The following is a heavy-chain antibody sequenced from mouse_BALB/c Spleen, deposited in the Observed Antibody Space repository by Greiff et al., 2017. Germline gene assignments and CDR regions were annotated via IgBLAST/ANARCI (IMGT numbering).Heavy chain of an antibody. V-gene: IGHV14-1*02. D-gene: IGHD1-2*01. CDR2: IDPENGNT. CDR3: AKDTTAAWFAY. CDR1: GFNIKDYY. J-gene: IGHJ3*01. Sequence: EVKLMESGAELVRPGALVKLSCKASGFNIKDYYMPWVKQRPEQGLEWIGWIDPENGNTIYDPKFQGKASITADTSSNTAYLQLSSLTSEDTAVYYCAKDTTAAWFAYWGQGTLVTVSA.